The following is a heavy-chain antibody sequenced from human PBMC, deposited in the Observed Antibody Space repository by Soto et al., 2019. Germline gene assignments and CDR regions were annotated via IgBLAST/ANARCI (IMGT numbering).Heavy chain of an antibody. CDR2: IIPIFGTA. J-gene: IGHJ6*02. D-gene: IGHD3-16*01. CDR3: ARDWGTGQGQAGSMDV. Sequence: QVQLVQSGAEVKKPGSSVKVSCKASGGTFSSYAISWVRQAPGQGLEWMGGIIPIFGTANYAQKFQGRVTITADECTGTACMELGSLRSEETAVYCCARDWGTGQGQAGSMDVWGQGTTVTGSS. CDR1: GGTFSSYA. V-gene: IGHV1-69*12.